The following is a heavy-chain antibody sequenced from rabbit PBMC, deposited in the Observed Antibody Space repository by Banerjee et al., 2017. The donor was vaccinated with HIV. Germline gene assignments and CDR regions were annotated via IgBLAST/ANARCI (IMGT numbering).Heavy chain of an antibody. J-gene: IGHJ4*01. CDR1: GFSFSGSYY. V-gene: IGHV1S40*01. Sequence: QSLEESGGGLVQPEGSLTLTCTASGFSFSGSYYMHWVRQAPGKGLEWIARIKIDSSGRAYYASWAKGRFTISKTSSTTMTLQLTSLTAADTATYFCGRDLPGSLWGQGTLVTV. CDR3: GRDLPGSL. D-gene: IGHD3-1*01. CDR2: IKIDSSGRA.